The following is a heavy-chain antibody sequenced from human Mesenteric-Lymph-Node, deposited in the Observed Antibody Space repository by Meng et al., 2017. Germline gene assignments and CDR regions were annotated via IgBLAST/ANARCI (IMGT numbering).Heavy chain of an antibody. Sequence: QVQLVQSGAEVKKPGASVKVSCKVSGYTFNSIGLNWVRQAPGQGLEWMGWINTNTGNPTYAQGFTGRFVFSLDTSVSTAYLQISSLKAEDTAMYYCARVAVAGLRYFQHWGQGTLVTVSS. CDR1: GYTFNSIG. D-gene: IGHD6-19*01. J-gene: IGHJ1*01. V-gene: IGHV7-4-1*02. CDR2: INTNTGNP. CDR3: ARVAVAGLRYFQH.